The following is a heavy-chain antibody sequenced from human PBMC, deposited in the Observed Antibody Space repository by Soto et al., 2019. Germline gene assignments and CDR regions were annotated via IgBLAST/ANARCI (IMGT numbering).Heavy chain of an antibody. Sequence: QVQLVQSGAEVKKPGASVKVSCKASGYTFTIYGISWVRQAPGQGLEWMGWISAYNGNTNYAQKLQGRVTMTTDTPTSTASMELRSLRSDNTAVYYCASEPHNWNDARYGMDVWGKGTTVTVSS. J-gene: IGHJ6*04. CDR3: ASEPHNWNDARYGMDV. CDR1: GYTFTIYG. V-gene: IGHV1-18*01. D-gene: IGHD1-20*01. CDR2: ISAYNGNT.